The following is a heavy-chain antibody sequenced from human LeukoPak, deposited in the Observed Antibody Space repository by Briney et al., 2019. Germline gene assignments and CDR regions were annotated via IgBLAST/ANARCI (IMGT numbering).Heavy chain of an antibody. CDR1: GFTFSSYW. J-gene: IGHJ3*02. D-gene: IGHD4-23*01. CDR2: INSDGSST. Sequence: GGSLRLSCAASGFTFSSYWMHWVRQAPGKGLVWVSRINSDGSSTSYADSVKGRFTISRDNAKNTLYLQINSLRAEDTAVYYCARDNDYGGNLGAFDIWGQGTMVTVSS. CDR3: ARDNDYGGNLGAFDI. V-gene: IGHV3-74*01.